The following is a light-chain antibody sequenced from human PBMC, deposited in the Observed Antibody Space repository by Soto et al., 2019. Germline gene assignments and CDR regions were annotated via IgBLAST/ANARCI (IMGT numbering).Light chain of an antibody. J-gene: IGKJ1*01. CDR3: HQYKNWRT. CDR1: QGISSY. V-gene: IGKV1-8*01. Sequence: AIRMTQSPSSLSASTGDIVTITCRASQGISSYLAWYQQKPGKAPKLLIYDVSALKRGVPPRFSGSGSGTDFTLTISSLQSEDLAVYYCHQYKNWRTFGQGTKVDIK. CDR2: DVS.